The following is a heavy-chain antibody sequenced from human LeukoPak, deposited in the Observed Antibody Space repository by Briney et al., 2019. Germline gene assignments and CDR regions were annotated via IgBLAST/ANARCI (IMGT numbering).Heavy chain of an antibody. CDR1: GFAFSSYA. J-gene: IGHJ6*02. CDR3: ARVGGGWFGELYPNYYGMDV. V-gene: IGHV3-23*01. Sequence: GGSLRLSCAASGFAFSSYAMSWVRQAPGKGLEWVSDISGSGGSTYDADSVKGRFTISRDNSKNTLYLQMNSLRAEDTAVYYCARVGGGWFGELYPNYYGMDVWGQGTTVTVSS. D-gene: IGHD3-10*01. CDR2: ISGSGGST.